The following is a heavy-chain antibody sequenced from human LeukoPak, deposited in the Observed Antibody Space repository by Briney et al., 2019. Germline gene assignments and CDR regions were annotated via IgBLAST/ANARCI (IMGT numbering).Heavy chain of an antibody. CDR3: ARVSPNTVTTLQYFDY. CDR2: IDYDGTAM. CDR1: GFTFSSHF. D-gene: IGHD4-17*01. Sequence: GGSLRLSCAASGFTFSSHFMHWVRHVPARGLAWVSRIDYDGTAMVYADSVRGRFTISRDNVKNMLYLQMNSLRAEDTAVYYCARVSPNTVTTLQYFDYWGQGTLVTVSS. V-gene: IGHV3-74*01. J-gene: IGHJ4*02.